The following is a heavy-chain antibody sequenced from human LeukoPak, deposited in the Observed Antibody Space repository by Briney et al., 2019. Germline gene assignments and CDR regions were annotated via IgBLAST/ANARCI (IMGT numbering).Heavy chain of an antibody. Sequence: PSETLSLTCTVSGGSISSGGYYWSWIRQHPGKGLEWIGYIYYSGSTYYNPSLKSRVTISVDTSKNQFSLKLSSVTAADTAVYYCARVVPAAVTDYWGQGTLVTVSS. V-gene: IGHV4-31*03. J-gene: IGHJ4*02. CDR1: GGSISSGGYY. D-gene: IGHD2-2*01. CDR3: ARVVPAAVTDY. CDR2: IYYSGST.